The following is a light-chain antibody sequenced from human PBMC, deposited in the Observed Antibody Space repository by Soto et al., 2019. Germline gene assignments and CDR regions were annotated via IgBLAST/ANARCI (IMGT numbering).Light chain of an antibody. CDR3: QQYYSTPWT. CDR1: QSVLYSSNNKNY. J-gene: IGKJ1*01. V-gene: IGKV4-1*01. CDR2: WAS. Sequence: DIVMTQSPDSLAVSLGERATINCKSSQSVLYSSNNKNYLAWYQQKAAQPPKLRIYWASARESGVHDRFSGSGSGTDFTPTISSLQAEDVAVYSCQQYYSTPWTFGQGTKLEIQ.